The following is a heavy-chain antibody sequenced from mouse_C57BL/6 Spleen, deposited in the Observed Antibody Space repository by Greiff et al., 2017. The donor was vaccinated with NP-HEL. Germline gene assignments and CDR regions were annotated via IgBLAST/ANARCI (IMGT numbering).Heavy chain of an antibody. CDR3: ARSDYYGSSYWFAY. J-gene: IGHJ3*01. V-gene: IGHV5-17*01. D-gene: IGHD1-1*01. CDR2: ISSGSSTI. CDR1: GFTFSDYG. Sequence: EVQLVESGGGLVKPGGSLKLSCAASGFTFSDYGMHWVRQAPEKGLEWVAYISSGSSTIYYADTVKGRSTISRDNAKNTLFLQMTSLRSEDTAMYYCARSDYYGSSYWFAYWGQGTLVTVSA.